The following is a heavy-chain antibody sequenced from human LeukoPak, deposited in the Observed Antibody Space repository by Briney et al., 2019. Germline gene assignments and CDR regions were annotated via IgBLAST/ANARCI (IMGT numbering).Heavy chain of an antibody. V-gene: IGHV4-59*01. D-gene: IGHD1-7*01. CDR3: ARDQSFVGTTGGMDV. J-gene: IGHJ4*02. CDR2: IYYSGST. Sequence: SETLSLTCTVSGGSISSYYWSWIRQPPGKGLEWIGDIYYSGSTNYNPSLKSRVTISVDTSKNQFSLKLSSVTAADTAVYYCARDQSFVGTTGGMDVWGPGTLVTVSS. CDR1: GGSISSYY.